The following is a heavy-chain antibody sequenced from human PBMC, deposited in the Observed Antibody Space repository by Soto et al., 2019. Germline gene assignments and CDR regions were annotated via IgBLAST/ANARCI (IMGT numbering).Heavy chain of an antibody. V-gene: IGHV3-23*04. CDR2: ISTRGSSA. CDR1: GFTFNDYA. Sequence: EVHLVQSGGGLVQPGESLSLSCVASGFTFNDYAMHWVRQTPGKGLEWVAAISTRGSSAYYADSVKGRFTISRDKSTKTLSLHMHPLRVEDTAVYFCAKAFCDAATCFPCESWGQGTPVAVSP. D-gene: IGHD2-21*01. J-gene: IGHJ4*02. CDR3: AKAFCDAATCFPCES.